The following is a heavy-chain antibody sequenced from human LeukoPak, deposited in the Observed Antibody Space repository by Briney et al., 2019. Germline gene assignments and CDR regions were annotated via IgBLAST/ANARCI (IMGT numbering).Heavy chain of an antibody. Sequence: PWGSLRLSCAASGFTFSNSYMSWVRQAPSKGLEWVATLWPDGSDIYYLDSVKGRFTISRDNAENSLYLHMNSLTVEDTAVYYCARLLGHVTTYDYWGQGTLVTVSS. CDR1: GFTFSNSY. J-gene: IGHJ4*02. CDR3: ARLLGHVTTYDY. CDR2: LWPDGSDI. V-gene: IGHV3-7*01. D-gene: IGHD4-11*01.